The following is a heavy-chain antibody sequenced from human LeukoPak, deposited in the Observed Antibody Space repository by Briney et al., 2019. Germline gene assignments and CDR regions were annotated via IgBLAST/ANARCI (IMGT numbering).Heavy chain of an antibody. J-gene: IGHJ6*03. CDR2: INPKSGGT. D-gene: IGHD7-27*01. CDR1: GYTFSGYY. V-gene: IGHV1-2*02. CDR3: ARVSGDPYYYYYYYMDV. Sequence: GASVKVSCKASGYTFSGYYMHWVRQAPGQGLEWMGWINPKSGGTNEAQKFQGRVTMTRDTSISTAYMELSRLRSDDTAVYYCARVSGDPYYYYYYYMDVWGKGTTVTVSS.